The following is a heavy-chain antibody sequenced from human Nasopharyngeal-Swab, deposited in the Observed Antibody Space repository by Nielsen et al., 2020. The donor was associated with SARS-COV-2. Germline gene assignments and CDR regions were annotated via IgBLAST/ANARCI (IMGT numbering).Heavy chain of an antibody. Sequence: GGSLRLSCAASGFTFSSYEMNWVRRAPGKGLEWVSYISSSGSTIYYADSVKGRFTISRGNAKNSLYLQMNSLRAEDTAVYYCARDGYSSSWYDYWGQGTLVTVSS. CDR1: GFTFSSYE. D-gene: IGHD6-13*01. CDR3: ARDGYSSSWYDY. CDR2: ISSSGSTI. V-gene: IGHV3-48*03. J-gene: IGHJ4*02.